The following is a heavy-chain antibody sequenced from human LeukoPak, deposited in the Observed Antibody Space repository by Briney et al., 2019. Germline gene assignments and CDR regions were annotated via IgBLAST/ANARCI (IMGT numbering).Heavy chain of an antibody. CDR1: GLTFSDHY. CDR3: TTDQGFIYYFDY. CDR2: TRNKARSYTT. J-gene: IGHJ4*02. D-gene: IGHD3-10*01. Sequence: PGGSLRLSCAASGLTFSDHYMDWVRQAPGKGLEWVGRTRNKARSYTTEYAASVRGRFTISRDDSKNSLYLQMSSLNTEDTAVYYCTTDQGFIYYFDYWGQGTLVTVSS. V-gene: IGHV3-72*01.